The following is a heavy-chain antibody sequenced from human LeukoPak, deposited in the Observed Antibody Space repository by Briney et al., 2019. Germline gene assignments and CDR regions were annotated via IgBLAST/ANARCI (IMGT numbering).Heavy chain of an antibody. V-gene: IGHV3-66*01. CDR1: GFTVSSNY. CDR2: IYSGGST. CDR3: ARNDYGSGSYITLFDY. Sequence: GGSLRLSCAASGFTVSSNYMSWVRQAPGKGLEWVSIIYSGGSTYYADSVKGRFTISRDNSKNTLYLQMNSLRAEDTAVYYCARNDYGSGSYITLFDYWGQGTLVTVSS. J-gene: IGHJ4*02. D-gene: IGHD3-10*01.